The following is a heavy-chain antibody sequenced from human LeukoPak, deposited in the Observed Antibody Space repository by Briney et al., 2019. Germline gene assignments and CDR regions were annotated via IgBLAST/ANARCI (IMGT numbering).Heavy chain of an antibody. V-gene: IGHV3-11*01. CDR1: GFTFSDYY. CDR3: AKAMVPYCSSTSCYRTVGFDY. CDR2: ISSNGSTI. Sequence: GGSLRLSCAASGFTFSDYYMSWIRQAPGKGLEWVSYISSNGSTIYYADSVKGRFTISRDNSKNTLYLQMNSLRAEDTAVYYCAKAMVPYCSSTSCYRTVGFDYWGQGTLVTVSS. D-gene: IGHD2-2*01. J-gene: IGHJ4*02.